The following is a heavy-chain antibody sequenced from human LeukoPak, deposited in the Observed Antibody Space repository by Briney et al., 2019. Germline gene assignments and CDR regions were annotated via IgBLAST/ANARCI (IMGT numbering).Heavy chain of an antibody. D-gene: IGHD3-22*01. V-gene: IGHV3-23*01. CDR1: GCTFSSYA. J-gene: IGHJ3*02. Sequence: PGGSLRLSCAASGCTFSSYAMRGVRQAPGKGLEGVSAISGSGGSTYYADSVKGRFTISRDNSKNTLYLQMNSLRAEDTAVYYCAKDDSSGYYSDAFDIGGQGTMVTVSA. CDR3: AKDDSSGYYSDAFDI. CDR2: ISGSGGST.